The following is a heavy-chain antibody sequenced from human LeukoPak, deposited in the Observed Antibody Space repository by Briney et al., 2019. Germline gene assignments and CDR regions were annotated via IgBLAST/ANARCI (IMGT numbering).Heavy chain of an antibody. V-gene: IGHV4-61*01. CDR2: LYASANA. D-gene: IGHD6-19*01. Sequence: SETLYLTCNVSGGSLTNPTYYQWSWIRQPPGRGLELIGSLYASANAKFNPSLTSRVAMSLDTSQNQFSLKLSSLTAEDSAMYHCARFKSSGSAYFDSWGQGIRVIVSS. CDR3: ARFKSSGSAYFDS. CDR1: GGSLTNPTYY. J-gene: IGHJ4*02.